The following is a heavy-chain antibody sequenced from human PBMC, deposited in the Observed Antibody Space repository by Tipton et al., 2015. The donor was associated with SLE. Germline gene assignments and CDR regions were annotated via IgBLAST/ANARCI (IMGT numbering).Heavy chain of an antibody. CDR1: GGSITSHY. CDR3: AMATIPGTFDI. V-gene: IGHV4-59*11. CDR2: IVYSGSR. J-gene: IGHJ3*02. D-gene: IGHD5-24*01. Sequence: PGLVKPSETLSLTCTVSGGSITSHYWSWIRQSPGKGLEWLGYIVYSGSRNYNPSLKSRVTISVDTSNNQFSLKLSSVTAADTAVYYCAMATIPGTFDIWGQGTMVTVSS.